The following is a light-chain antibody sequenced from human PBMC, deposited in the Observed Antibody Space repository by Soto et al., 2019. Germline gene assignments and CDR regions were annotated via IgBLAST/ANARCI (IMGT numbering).Light chain of an antibody. V-gene: IGLV2-14*01. CDR1: SSDVGAYNY. CDR3: SSYTTCGTRV. Sequence: QSALTQPASVSGSPGQSITISCTGTSSDVGAYNYVSWYQQHPGKAPKLMIYEVSYRPSGVSDRFSGSKSVYTASLTISGLQAEDEADYYCSSYTTCGTRVFGTGTKLTVL. CDR2: EVS. J-gene: IGLJ1*01.